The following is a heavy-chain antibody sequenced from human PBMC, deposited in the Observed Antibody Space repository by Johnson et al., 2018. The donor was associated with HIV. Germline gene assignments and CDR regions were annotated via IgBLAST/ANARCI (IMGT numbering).Heavy chain of an antibody. CDR1: GFTVSSNC. D-gene: IGHD3-22*01. J-gene: IGHJ3*02. Sequence: VQLVESGGGLIQPGGSLRLSCAASGFTVSSNCMSWVRQAPGKGLEWVSVIYTGGNTYYADSLKGRFTISRDTSKNTLYLQMNSLRAEDTAVYYCAKGRDSSGFGAFDIWGQGTMVTVSS. V-gene: IGHV3-66*03. CDR3: AKGRDSSGFGAFDI. CDR2: IYTGGNT.